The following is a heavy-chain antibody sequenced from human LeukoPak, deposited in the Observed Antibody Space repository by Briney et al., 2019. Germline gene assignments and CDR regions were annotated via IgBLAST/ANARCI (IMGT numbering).Heavy chain of an antibody. CDR3: AKDISSSYNWFDP. D-gene: IGHD6-13*01. J-gene: IGHJ5*02. CDR2: ISWNSGSI. CDR1: GFTFSSYW. V-gene: IGHV3-9*01. Sequence: PGGSLRLSCAASGFTFSSYWMHWVRQAPGKGLEWVSGISWNSGSIGYADSVKGRFTISRDNDKNSLYLQMNSLRAEDTALYYCAKDISSSYNWFDPWGQGTLVTVSS.